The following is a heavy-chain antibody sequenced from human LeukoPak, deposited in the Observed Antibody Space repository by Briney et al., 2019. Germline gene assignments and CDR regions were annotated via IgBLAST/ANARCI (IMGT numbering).Heavy chain of an antibody. J-gene: IGHJ4*02. V-gene: IGHV4-34*01. CDR1: GGSFSGYY. CDR2: INHSGST. D-gene: IGHD3-22*01. CDR3: ARVKRTYYDSSGSSKGNFDY. Sequence: PSETLSLTCAVYGGSFSGYYWSWIRQPPGKGLEWIGEINHSGSTNYNPSLKSRVTISVDTSKNQFSLKLSSVTAAETAVHYCARVKRTYYDSSGSSKGNFDYWGQGTLVTVSS.